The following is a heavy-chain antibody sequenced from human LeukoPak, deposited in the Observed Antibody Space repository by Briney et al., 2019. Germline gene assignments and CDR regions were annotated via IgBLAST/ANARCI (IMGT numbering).Heavy chain of an antibody. Sequence: GGSLRLSCAAXXXXXXXXXXXXVXXXXXXXXXXXXRXKSXTDGXTXDYAAPVKGRFTISRDDSKSNLFLQMNSLKIEDTAVYYCITLGQTAPGDSWGQGTLVTVSS. V-gene: IGHV3-15*01. CDR2: XKSXTDGXTX. J-gene: IGHJ4*02. D-gene: IGHD1-1*01. CDR1: XXXXXXXX. CDR3: ITLGQTAPGDS.